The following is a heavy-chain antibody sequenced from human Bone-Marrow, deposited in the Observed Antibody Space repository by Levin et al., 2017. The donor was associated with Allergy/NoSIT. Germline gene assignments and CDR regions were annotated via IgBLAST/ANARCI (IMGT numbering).Heavy chain of an antibody. CDR1: GGSISGYY. CDR3: ARDRTITTTGETYDYGMDV. V-gene: IGHV4-59*01. J-gene: IGHJ6*02. CDR2: IYYNGST. D-gene: IGHD7-27*01. Sequence: SETLSLTCTVSGGSISGYYWSWIRQPPGKGLEWIGYIYYNGSTKYNPSLKSRVTISVDTSKNQFSLKLSSVTAADTAVYYCARDRTITTTGETYDYGMDVWGQGTTVTVSS.